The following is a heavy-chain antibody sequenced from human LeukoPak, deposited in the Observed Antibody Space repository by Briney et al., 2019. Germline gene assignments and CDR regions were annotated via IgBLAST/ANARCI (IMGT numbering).Heavy chain of an antibody. D-gene: IGHD3-22*01. CDR1: GGSISSYY. CDR3: ARGDNPYYYDSSGYYTDS. J-gene: IGHJ4*02. V-gene: IGHV4-59*01. CDR2: IYYSGST. Sequence: SETLSLTCTVSGGSISSYYWSWIRQPPGKGLEWIGYIYYSGSTNYNPSLKSRVTISVDTSKNQFSLKLSSVTAADTAVYYCARGDNPYYYDSSGYYTDSWGQGTLVTVSS.